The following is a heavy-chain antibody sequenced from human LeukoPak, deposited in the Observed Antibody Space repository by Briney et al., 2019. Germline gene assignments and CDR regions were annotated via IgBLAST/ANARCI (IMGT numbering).Heavy chain of an antibody. CDR3: ASLRRSHGAEY. CDR2: VYYTGST. CDR1: GGSFEHYF. Sequence: PSETLSLTCTVPGGSFEHYFWSWIRQPPGKGLEFIGYVYYTGSTDYSPSLKSRLTISADTSKNQFSLKLRSVTAADTAVYYCASLRRSHGAEYWGQGTLVTVSS. J-gene: IGHJ4*02. V-gene: IGHV4-59*01. D-gene: IGHD5-18*01.